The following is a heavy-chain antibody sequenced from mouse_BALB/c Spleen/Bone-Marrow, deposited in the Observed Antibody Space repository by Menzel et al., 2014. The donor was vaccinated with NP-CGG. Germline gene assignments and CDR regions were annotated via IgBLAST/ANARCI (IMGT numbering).Heavy chain of an antibody. V-gene: IGHV1-80*01. D-gene: IGHD2-12*01. Sequence: VQLQQSGAELVRPGSSVKISCKASGYAFSSYWMNWVKQRPGQGLEWIGQIYPGDGDTNYNGKFKGKATLTADRSSSTAYMQLSSLASEDSAVYFCARDDGFAYWGQGTLATVSA. J-gene: IGHJ3*01. CDR1: GYAFSSYW. CDR2: IYPGDGDT. CDR3: ARDDGFAY.